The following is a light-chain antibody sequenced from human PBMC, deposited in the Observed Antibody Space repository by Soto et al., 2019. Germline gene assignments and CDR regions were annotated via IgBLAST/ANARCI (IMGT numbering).Light chain of an antibody. CDR3: QQLNSPRT. CDR2: AAS. J-gene: IGKJ3*01. V-gene: IGKV1-9*01. CDR1: QDVINS. Sequence: DIQLTQSPSFLSASVGDRVTITCRASQDVINSLAWYQQKPGKVPKLLIFAASTLQSGIPARFSGSGSGTEFTLTISSLQPEDFATYYCQQLNSPRTFGPGTKVDIK.